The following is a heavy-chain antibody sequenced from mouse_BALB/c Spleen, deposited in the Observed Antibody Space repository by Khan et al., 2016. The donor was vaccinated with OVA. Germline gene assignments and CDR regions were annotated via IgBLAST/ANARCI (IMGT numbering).Heavy chain of an antibody. Sequence: EVELVESGGGLVQPGGSRKLSCAASGFTFSGFGMHWVRQAPEKGLEWVAFISSGSNTIYYADTVKGRFTISRDNPKKTLFLQMTRLKSEDTAMYFCARTGYYYFDYWRQGTTLTVSS. CDR1: GFTFSGFG. CDR3: ARTGYYYFDY. D-gene: IGHD2-3*01. V-gene: IGHV5-17*02. CDR2: ISSGSNTI. J-gene: IGHJ2*01.